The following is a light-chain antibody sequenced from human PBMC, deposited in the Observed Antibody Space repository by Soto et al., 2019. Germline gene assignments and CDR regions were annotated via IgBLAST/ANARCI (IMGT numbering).Light chain of an antibody. J-gene: IGKJ1*01. CDR3: QQYNNRPRT. V-gene: IGKV3-15*01. CDR2: GAF. Sequence: EIVMTHSPSTLSLSPVERATLSCSASQSVLSKLAWYQQKPGQAPRLLIYGAFTRATDIPARFSGSGSGTEFTLTISSLQSEDFAVYYCQQYNNRPRTFGQGTKVDIK. CDR1: QSVLSK.